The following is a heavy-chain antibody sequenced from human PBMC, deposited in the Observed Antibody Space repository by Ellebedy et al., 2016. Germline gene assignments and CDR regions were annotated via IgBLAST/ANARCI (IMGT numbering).Heavy chain of an antibody. CDR3: ARARDYVGYFDY. D-gene: IGHD4-17*01. J-gene: IGHJ4*02. CDR1: GGSITSGGYL. CDR2: SYYSGSS. V-gene: IGHV4-31*03. Sequence: SETLSLTXTVSGGSITSGGYLWSWIRQHPGKDLEWIGYSYYSGSSYYDPSLKSRVTISVDTSQNQFSLKVSSVTAADTAVYYCARARDYVGYFDYWGQGTLVTVSS.